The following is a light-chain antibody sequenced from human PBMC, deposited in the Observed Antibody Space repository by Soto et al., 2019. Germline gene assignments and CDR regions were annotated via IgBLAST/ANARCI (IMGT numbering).Light chain of an antibody. Sequence: DIQMTQSPSTLSPSVGDRVTITCRATQTINTRLAWYQQKPGKAPKLLIYDASSLESGVPSRFSGSGSGTEFTLTISGLQPDDFATYYCQHYDTYRATFGLGTKVDIK. CDR3: QHYDTYRAT. V-gene: IGKV1-5*01. CDR2: DAS. CDR1: QTINTR. J-gene: IGKJ1*01.